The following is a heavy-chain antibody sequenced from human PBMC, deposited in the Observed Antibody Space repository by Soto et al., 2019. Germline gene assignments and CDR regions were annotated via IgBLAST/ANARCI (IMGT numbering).Heavy chain of an antibody. CDR1: GFSFSSHS. Sequence: GSLRLSCAASGFSFSSHSMKWVRQAPGKGLEWVSYISSSGSTIYYADSVKGRFTISRDNAKNSLYLQMNSLRDDDTAVYYCARGRGYCGGTNCYLDYWGQGALV. CDR3: ARGRGYCGGTNCYLDY. J-gene: IGHJ4*02. D-gene: IGHD2-21*01. CDR2: ISSSGSTI. V-gene: IGHV3-48*02.